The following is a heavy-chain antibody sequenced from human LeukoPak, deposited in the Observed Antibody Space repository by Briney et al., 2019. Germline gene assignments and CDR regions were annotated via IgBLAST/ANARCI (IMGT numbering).Heavy chain of an antibody. CDR3: AKEATMIVVATTDY. Sequence: GGSLRLSCAASGFTFSSYSMNWVRQAPGKGLEWVSAISGSGGSTYYADPVKGRFTISRDNSKNTLYLQMNSLRAEDTAVYYCAKEATMIVVATTDYWGQGTLVTVSS. D-gene: IGHD3-22*01. V-gene: IGHV3-23*01. CDR1: GFTFSSYS. J-gene: IGHJ4*02. CDR2: ISGSGGST.